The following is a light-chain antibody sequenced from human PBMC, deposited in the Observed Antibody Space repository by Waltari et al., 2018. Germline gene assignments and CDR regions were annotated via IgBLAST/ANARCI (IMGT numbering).Light chain of an antibody. J-gene: IGLJ3*02. Sequence: QSALTQPPSVSGSPGQSVTISCTGTSSDVGGYNYVPWHQQHPGKAPKLMIDDGSKRPSGVPDRFSGSKSGNTASLTISGLQAEDEADYYCCSYAGSYTGVFGGGTKLTVL. CDR3: CSYAGSYTGV. CDR2: DGS. CDR1: SSDVGGYNY. V-gene: IGLV2-11*01.